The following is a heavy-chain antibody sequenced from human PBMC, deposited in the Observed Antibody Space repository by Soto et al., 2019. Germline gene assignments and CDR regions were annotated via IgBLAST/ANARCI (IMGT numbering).Heavy chain of an antibody. J-gene: IGHJ4*02. CDR2: TRNKAKSYTT. CDR3: ASGVCSGSRCYSEVGDY. D-gene: IGHD2-15*01. CDR1: GFIFSDHY. V-gene: IGHV3-72*01. Sequence: GSLRLSCAASGFIFSDHYMDWVRQAPGKGLEWVGRTRNKAKSYTTYYAASVKGSFTISRDDSKNSLYLQMNSLKTEDTAVYYCASGVCSGSRCYSEVGDYWGQGTLVNVSS.